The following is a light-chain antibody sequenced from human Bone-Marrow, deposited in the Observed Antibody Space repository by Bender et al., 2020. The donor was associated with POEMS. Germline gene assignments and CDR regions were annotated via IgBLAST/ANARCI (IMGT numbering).Light chain of an antibody. J-gene: IGLJ2*01. CDR2: RNN. CDR3: QIWDGNSDQVV. V-gene: IGLV1-47*01. Sequence: QSVLTQPPSASGTPGQRVTMSCSGSSSNIGGNYVFWYQHLPGTAPKLLIYRNNQRPSGIPERFSGSNSGSTATLTISRVEAGDEAYYYCQIWDGNSDQVVFGGGTKVTV. CDR1: SSNIGGNY.